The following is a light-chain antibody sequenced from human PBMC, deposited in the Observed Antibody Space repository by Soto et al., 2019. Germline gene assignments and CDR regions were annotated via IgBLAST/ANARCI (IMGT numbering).Light chain of an antibody. V-gene: IGKV2-28*01. J-gene: IGKJ2*01. CDR2: LGS. Sequence: DIVMTQAPLSLPVTPGAPASISCKSSHSLEESNGDNYLDWYLQRPGQSPQLLIYLGSSRDSGVPDRFSGSGSGTDFTLKISRVEAEDVGVYYCMQGQQMPYTFGQGTKLESK. CDR3: MQGQQMPYT. CDR1: HSLEESNGDNY.